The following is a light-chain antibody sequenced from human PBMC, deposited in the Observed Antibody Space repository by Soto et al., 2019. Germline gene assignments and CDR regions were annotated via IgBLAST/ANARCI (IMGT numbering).Light chain of an antibody. Sequence: QSVLTQPPSASGTPGQRVTISCSGSSSNIGSNTVNWYQQLPGTAPKLLIYSNNQRPSGVPDRFSGSKSVTSASLAISGLQSEDEADYYCAAWDDSLNGPVFGGGTKLTGL. V-gene: IGLV1-44*01. CDR3: AAWDDSLNGPV. CDR2: SNN. J-gene: IGLJ3*02. CDR1: SSNIGSNT.